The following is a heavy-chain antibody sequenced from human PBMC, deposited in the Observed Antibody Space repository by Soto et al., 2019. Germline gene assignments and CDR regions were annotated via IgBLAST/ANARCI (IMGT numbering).Heavy chain of an antibody. J-gene: IGHJ4*02. CDR3: AKILAGSGPFDY. CDR1: GFTFSSYG. V-gene: IGHV3-30*18. CDR2: ISYDGSNK. D-gene: IGHD3-10*01. Sequence: PGGSLRLSCAASGFTFSSYGMHWVRQAPGKGLEWVAVISYDGSNKYYADSVKGRFTISRDNSKNTLYLQMNSLRAEDTAVYYCAKILAGSGPFDYWGQGTLVTVSS.